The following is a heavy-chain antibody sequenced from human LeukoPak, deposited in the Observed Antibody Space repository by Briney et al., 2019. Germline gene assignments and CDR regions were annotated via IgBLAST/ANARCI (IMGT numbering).Heavy chain of an antibody. CDR2: ISHDASGK. D-gene: IGHD3-10*01. J-gene: IGHJ4*02. CDR1: GFTFSSYA. CDR3: ARDFFASGSNDY. Sequence: GGSLRLSCAASGFTFSSYAMHWVRQAPGKGLEWVAVISHDASGKHYAESVKGRFTVSRDNSKNTQFLQMNSLRTEDTAMYYCARDFFASGSNDYWGQGTLVTVSS. V-gene: IGHV3-30*04.